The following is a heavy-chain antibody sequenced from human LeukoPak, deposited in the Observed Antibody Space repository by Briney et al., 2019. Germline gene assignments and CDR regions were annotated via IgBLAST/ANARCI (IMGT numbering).Heavy chain of an antibody. Sequence: PSETLSLTCTVSGGSISSSSYYWGWIRQPPGKGLEWIGSIYYRGSTYYNPSLKSRVTISVDTSKNQFSLKLSSVTAADTAVYYCARVLGRGGYAYFDYWGQGTLVTVSS. CDR3: ARVLGRGGYAYFDY. J-gene: IGHJ4*02. CDR1: GGSISSSSYY. CDR2: IYYRGST. D-gene: IGHD5-12*01. V-gene: IGHV4-39*01.